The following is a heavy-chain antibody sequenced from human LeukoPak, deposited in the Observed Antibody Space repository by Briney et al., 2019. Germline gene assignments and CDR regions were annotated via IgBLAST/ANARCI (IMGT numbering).Heavy chain of an antibody. J-gene: IGHJ1*01. CDR2: IYYSGST. V-gene: IGHV4-59*01. D-gene: IGHD3-22*01. Sequence: SETLSLTCTVSGGSMSSYYWSWIRQPPGKGLEWIGYIYYSGSTNYNPSLKSRVTISIDTSKNQFSLKLSSVTAADTAVYYCARRGYYFEFFHHWGQGTLVIVSS. CDR3: ARRGYYFEFFHH. CDR1: GGSMSSYY.